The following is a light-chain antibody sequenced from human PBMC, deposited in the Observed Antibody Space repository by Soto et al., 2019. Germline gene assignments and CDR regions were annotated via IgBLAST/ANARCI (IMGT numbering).Light chain of an antibody. J-gene: IGLJ1*01. V-gene: IGLV1-47*01. CDR3: AAWDDSLSGHYV. Sequence: QSVLTQPPSASGTPGQRVTISCSGSSSNIGSNYVYWYQQLPGTAPKLLIYRNNQRPSGVPDRCSGSKSGTSASLAISGLRSEDEADYYCAAWDDSLSGHYVFGTGTKLTV. CDR2: RNN. CDR1: SSNIGSNY.